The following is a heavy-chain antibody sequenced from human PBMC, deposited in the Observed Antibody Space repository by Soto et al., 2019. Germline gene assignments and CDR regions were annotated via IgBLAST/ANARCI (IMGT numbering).Heavy chain of an antibody. CDR3: ARLGGYYHSLDT. CDR1: GGSINNYY. Sequence: SSETLSLTCTVSGGSINNYYWTWIRQPPGMGLEWIGYVYYTGTTSYNPSLKSRVTISIDGSKNQISLKLSSVTAGDTAFYYCARLGGYYHSLDTWGQGTLATVSS. V-gene: IGHV4-59*08. J-gene: IGHJ5*02. CDR2: VYYTGTT. D-gene: IGHD3-22*01.